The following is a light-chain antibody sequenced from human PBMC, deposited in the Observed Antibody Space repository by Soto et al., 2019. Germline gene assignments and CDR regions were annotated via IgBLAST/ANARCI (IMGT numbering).Light chain of an antibody. Sequence: QSVLTQPPSASGSPGQSVTISCTGTSSDVGGYNYVSWYQQHPGKVPKLMIYEVTKRPSGVPDRFSGSKSGNTASLTVPGLQTEDEDDYYCSSYAGTAYVFGTGTKVTVL. V-gene: IGLV2-8*01. J-gene: IGLJ1*01. CDR3: SSYAGTAYV. CDR2: EVT. CDR1: SSDVGGYNY.